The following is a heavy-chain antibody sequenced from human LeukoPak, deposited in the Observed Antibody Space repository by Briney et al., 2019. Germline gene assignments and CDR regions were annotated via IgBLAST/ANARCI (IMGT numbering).Heavy chain of an antibody. CDR3: AKSLVDFWSGYPVLGTDV. D-gene: IGHD3-3*01. Sequence: GGSLRLSCAASGFTFSSYAMSWVRQAPGKGLEWVSAISGSGGSTYYADSVKGRFTISRDNSKNTLYLQMNSLRAEDTAVYYCAKSLVDFWSGYPVLGTDVWGQGTTVTVSS. CDR2: ISGSGGST. CDR1: GFTFSSYA. V-gene: IGHV3-23*01. J-gene: IGHJ6*02.